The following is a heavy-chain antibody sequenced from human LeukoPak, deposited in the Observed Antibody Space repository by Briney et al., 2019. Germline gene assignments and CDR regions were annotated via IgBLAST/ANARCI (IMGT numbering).Heavy chain of an antibody. Sequence: GASVKVSCKASGYIFTDYAIHWLRQAPGQRPEWRGWMNGGNGNTKYSQKFQGRITLIRDTSAATAYMELSSLRHDDLAVYYCARGRGTSGSNRDFYYYYYMDVWGKGTTVTVSS. D-gene: IGHD2-15*01. CDR2: MNGGNGNT. J-gene: IGHJ6*03. CDR1: GYIFTDYA. V-gene: IGHV1-3*01. CDR3: ARGRGTSGSNRDFYYYYYMDV.